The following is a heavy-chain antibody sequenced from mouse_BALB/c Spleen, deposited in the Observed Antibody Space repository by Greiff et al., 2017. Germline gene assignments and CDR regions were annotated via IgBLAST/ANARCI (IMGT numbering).Heavy chain of an antibody. J-gene: IGHJ4*01. CDR3: ARDGYYPNYYAMDY. CDR1: GFSLTSYG. Sequence: VKLMESGPGLVAPSQSLSITCTVSGFSLTSYGVHWVRQPPGKGLEWLGVIWAGGSTNYNSALMSRLSISKDNSKSQVFLKMNSLQTDDTAMYYCARDGYYPNYYAMDYWGQGTSVTVSS. V-gene: IGHV2-9*02. CDR2: IWAGGST. D-gene: IGHD2-3*01.